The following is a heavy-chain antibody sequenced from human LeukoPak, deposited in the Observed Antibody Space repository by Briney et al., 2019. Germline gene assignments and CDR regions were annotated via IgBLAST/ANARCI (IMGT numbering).Heavy chain of an antibody. Sequence: KPSETLSLTCTVSGGSISSYYWSWIRQPPGKGLGWIGYIYYSGSTNYNPSLKSRVTISVDTSKNQFSLKLSSVTAADTAVYYCARAYSSSFLLPGIYGMDVWGQGTTVTVSS. D-gene: IGHD6-13*01. CDR3: ARAYSSSFLLPGIYGMDV. J-gene: IGHJ6*02. V-gene: IGHV4-59*01. CDR2: IYYSGST. CDR1: GGSISSYY.